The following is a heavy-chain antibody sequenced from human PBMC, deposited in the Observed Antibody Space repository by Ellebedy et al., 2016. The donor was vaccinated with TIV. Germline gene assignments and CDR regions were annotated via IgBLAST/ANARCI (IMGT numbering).Heavy chain of an antibody. D-gene: IGHD1-1*01. CDR1: GDSISSSNW. Sequence: MPSETLSLTCAVSGDSISSSNWWNWIRQPPGKGLEWIGNIYYSGSTYYSPSLKSRVTISLDTSKSQFSLKMTSVTAADTAIYFCARMPIYNASFGWFDPWGQGTLVAVSS. J-gene: IGHJ5*02. V-gene: IGHV4-4*02. CDR2: IYYSGST. CDR3: ARMPIYNASFGWFDP.